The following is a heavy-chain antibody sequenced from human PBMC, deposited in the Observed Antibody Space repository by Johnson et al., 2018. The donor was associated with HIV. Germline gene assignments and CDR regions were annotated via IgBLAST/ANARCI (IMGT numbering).Heavy chain of an antibody. D-gene: IGHD3-10*01. Sequence: EVQLVESGGGLIQPGGSLRLSCAASGFTFNSYAMSWVRQGPGKGLEWVAAISGSGGSTYYADSVKGRFTISRDNSRNTLYLHMNSLRADDTAVYYCAIGRGEFPRHAFDIWGQGTMVTVSS. CDR3: AIGRGEFPRHAFDI. CDR1: GFTFNSYA. J-gene: IGHJ3*02. V-gene: IGHV3-23*04. CDR2: ISGSGGST.